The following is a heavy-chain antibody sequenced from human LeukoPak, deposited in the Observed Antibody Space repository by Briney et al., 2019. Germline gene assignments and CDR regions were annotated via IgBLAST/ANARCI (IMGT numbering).Heavy chain of an antibody. CDR1: GGSISSYY. V-gene: IGHV4-59*01. J-gene: IGHJ5*02. CDR2: IYYSGST. CDR3: ARGLWFGESNWFDP. D-gene: IGHD3-10*01. Sequence: PSETLSLTCTVSGGSISSYYWSWIRQPPGKGLEWIGYIYYSGSTNYNPSLKSRVTISVDTSKNQFSLKLSPVTAADTAVYYCARGLWFGESNWFDPWGQGTLVTVSS.